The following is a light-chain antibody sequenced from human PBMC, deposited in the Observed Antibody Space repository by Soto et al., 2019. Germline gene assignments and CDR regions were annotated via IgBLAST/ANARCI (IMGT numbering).Light chain of an antibody. CDR1: QTSSRW. J-gene: IGKJ1*01. V-gene: IGKV1-5*03. CDR3: QHYNVYPWT. Sequence: DIQLTQSPSTLSASVADRVPTTGLASQTSSRWLAWYQQKPVKAPKHLIYEASSLHSGVPSRFSGSGSGTEFTLSISSLQPDDFATYYCQHYNVYPWTFGQGTKVDI. CDR2: EAS.